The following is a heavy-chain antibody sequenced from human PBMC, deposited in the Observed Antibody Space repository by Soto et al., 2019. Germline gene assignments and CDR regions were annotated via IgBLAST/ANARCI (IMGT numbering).Heavy chain of an antibody. Sequence: SSVKPSCEASGGTISSYAISWVRQAPGQGLEWMGGIIPIFGTANYAQKFKGRVTITADESTSKAYMEMSSLRSEDTAVYYCARDPVLYIVATMTGMDGSGQGTTVTVSS. CDR3: ARDPVLYIVATMTGMDG. D-gene: IGHD5-12*01. V-gene: IGHV1-69*13. CDR1: GGTISSYA. CDR2: IIPIFGTA. J-gene: IGHJ6*02.